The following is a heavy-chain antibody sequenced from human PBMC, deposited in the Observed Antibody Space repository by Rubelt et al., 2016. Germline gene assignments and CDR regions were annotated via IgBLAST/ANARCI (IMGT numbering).Heavy chain of an antibody. Sequence: QVQLVQSGAEVKKPGASVSVSCKASGYDFTSYALHWVRQAPGQGLEWMGWISAANDNTRYSEKFQGRITITKDTSSSTAYMDLSSLTYEDTAVYHCARDEDVWGQGTTVTVSS. CDR3: ARDEDV. CDR2: ISAANDNT. V-gene: IGHV1-3*01. J-gene: IGHJ6*02. CDR1: GYDFTSYA.